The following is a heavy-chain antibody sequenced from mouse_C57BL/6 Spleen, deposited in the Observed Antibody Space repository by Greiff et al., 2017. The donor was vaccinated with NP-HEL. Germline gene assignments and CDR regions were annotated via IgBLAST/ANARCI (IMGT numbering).Heavy chain of an antibody. Sequence: VQLQQSGPELVKPGASVKIPCKASGYTFTDYNMDWVKQSHGKSLEWIGDINPNNGGTIYNQKFKGKATLTVDKSSSTAYMELRSLTSEDTAVYYCARDYYGSRGWFAYWGQGTLVTVSA. CDR2: INPNNGGT. D-gene: IGHD1-1*01. J-gene: IGHJ3*01. CDR3: ARDYYGSRGWFAY. V-gene: IGHV1-18*01. CDR1: GYTFTDYN.